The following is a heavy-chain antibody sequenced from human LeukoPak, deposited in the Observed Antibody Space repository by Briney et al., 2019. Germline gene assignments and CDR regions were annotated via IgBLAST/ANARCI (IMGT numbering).Heavy chain of an antibody. D-gene: IGHD1-26*01. V-gene: IGHV4-4*07. CDR1: GGSISSYY. CDR3: ARDGELLRPSVFDY. J-gene: IGHJ4*02. Sequence: SETLSLTCTVSGGSISSYYWSWIRQPAGKGLEWIGRIYTSGSTNYNPSLKSRVTMSVDTSKNQFSLKLSSVTAADTAVYYCARDGELLRPSVFDYWGQGTLVTVSS. CDR2: IYTSGST.